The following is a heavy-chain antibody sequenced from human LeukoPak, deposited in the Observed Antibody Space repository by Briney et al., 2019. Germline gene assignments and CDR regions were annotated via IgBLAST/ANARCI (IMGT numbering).Heavy chain of an antibody. J-gene: IGHJ6*03. V-gene: IGHV3-7*03. CDR2: IKQDGSEK. CDR1: GFTFSSYW. CDR3: AKDRYYDYYYYMDV. Sequence: GGSLRLSCAASGFTFSSYWMSWVRQAPGKGLEWVANIKQDGSEKYYVDSVKGRFTISRDNAKNSLYLQMNSLRAEDTALYYCAKDRYYDYYYYMDVWGKGTAVTISS.